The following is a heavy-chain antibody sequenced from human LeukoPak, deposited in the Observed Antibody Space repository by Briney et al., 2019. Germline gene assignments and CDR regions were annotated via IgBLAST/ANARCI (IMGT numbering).Heavy chain of an antibody. J-gene: IGHJ4*02. CDR3: AKGAGQWWAFDY. D-gene: IGHD2-15*01. CDR1: GFIFSNSW. CDR2: IEPDGSEK. Sequence: GGSLRLSCAASGFIFSNSWMSWVRQAPGKGLEWVANIEPDGSEKYYVDSVKGRFTISRDNLKNTQYLQMNSLRAEDTAVYHCAKGAGQWWAFDYWGQGILVTVSS. V-gene: IGHV3-7*02.